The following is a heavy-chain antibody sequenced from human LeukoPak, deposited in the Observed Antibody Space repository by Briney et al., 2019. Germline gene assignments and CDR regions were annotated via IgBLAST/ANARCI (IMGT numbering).Heavy chain of an antibody. V-gene: IGHV3-74*01. CDR2: IDADGSGP. J-gene: IGHJ5*02. Sequence: PGGSLRLSCVGSGFTFNNYSLHWVRQDVGMGLMWVSRIDADGSGPIYAQSVRGRFTISRDNAKNTLYLEMSALRVEDTARYYCTRVTSFCTGDCFWAWGQGTQVIVSS. CDR3: TRVTSFCTGDCFWA. CDR1: GFTFNNYS. D-gene: IGHD2-21*02.